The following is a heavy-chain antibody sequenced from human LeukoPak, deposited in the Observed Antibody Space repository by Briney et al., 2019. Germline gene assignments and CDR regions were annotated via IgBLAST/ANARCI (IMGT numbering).Heavy chain of an antibody. CDR1: GGSISSGFYY. Sequence: SETLSLTCTVSGGSISSGFYYWSWIRQPAGKGLEWIGRIYTSGSTNYNPSLKSRISISVDTSKNQFSLKLTSVTAADTAMYYCARLGYNMLYFDYWGQGTLVTVSS. V-gene: IGHV4-61*02. CDR3: ARLGYNMLYFDY. CDR2: IYTSGST. J-gene: IGHJ4*02. D-gene: IGHD3-3*01.